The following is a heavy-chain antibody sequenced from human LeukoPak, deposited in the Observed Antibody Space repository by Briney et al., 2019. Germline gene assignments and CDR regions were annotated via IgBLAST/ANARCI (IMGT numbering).Heavy chain of an antibody. CDR2: ISWNSGNI. D-gene: IGHD3-22*01. CDR3: AKDMGYYYDSSDFRGFDS. CDR1: GFTFDDYA. V-gene: IGHV3-9*01. J-gene: IGHJ5*01. Sequence: GGSLRLSCAASGFTFDDYAMHWVRQAPGKGLEWVSGISWNSGNIAYADSVKGRFTISRDNARNSLYLQMNSLRPEDTALYYCAKDMGYYYDSSDFRGFDSWGQGTLVTVSS.